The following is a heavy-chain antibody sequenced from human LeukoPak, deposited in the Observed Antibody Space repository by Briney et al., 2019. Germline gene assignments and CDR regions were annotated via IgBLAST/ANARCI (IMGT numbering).Heavy chain of an antibody. J-gene: IGHJ4*02. V-gene: IGHV3-7*03. CDR3: AKSLGSGWYRSTGGIDY. CDR1: GFTFSSYW. D-gene: IGHD6-19*01. Sequence: GGSLRLSCAASGFTFSSYWMSWFRQAPGKGLEWVANIKRDGSEKYYVDSVKARFTISRDNAKNSVYLQMNSLRAEDTAVYYCAKSLGSGWYRSTGGIDYWGQGTLVTVSS. CDR2: IKRDGSEK.